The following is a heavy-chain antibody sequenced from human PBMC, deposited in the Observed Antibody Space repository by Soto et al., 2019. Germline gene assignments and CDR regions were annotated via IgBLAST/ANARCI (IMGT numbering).Heavy chain of an antibody. CDR3: ARDLGIVGATEYYSGMDV. V-gene: IGHV3-33*01. J-gene: IGHJ6*02. CDR2: IWYDGSNK. D-gene: IGHD1-26*01. CDR1: GFTFSGYG. Sequence: GGSLRLSCAASGFTFSGYGMHWVRQAPGKGLEWVAVIWYDGSNKYYADSVKGRFTISRDNSKNTLYLQMNSLRAEDTAVYYCARDLGIVGATEYYSGMDVWGQGTTVTVSS.